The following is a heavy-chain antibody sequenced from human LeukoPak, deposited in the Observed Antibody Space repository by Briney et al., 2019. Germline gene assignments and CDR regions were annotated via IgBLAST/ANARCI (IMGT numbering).Heavy chain of an antibody. D-gene: IGHD6-13*01. CDR3: ARGHSSSYDYYFDY. J-gene: IGHJ4*02. CDR2: ISSSSSYI. Sequence: PGGSLRLSCAASRFTISSYAMSWVRQAPGKGLEWVSSISSSSSYIYYADSVKGRFTISRDNAKNSLYLQMNSLRAEDTAVYYCARGHSSSYDYYFDYWGQGTLVTVSS. CDR1: RFTISSYA. V-gene: IGHV3-21*01.